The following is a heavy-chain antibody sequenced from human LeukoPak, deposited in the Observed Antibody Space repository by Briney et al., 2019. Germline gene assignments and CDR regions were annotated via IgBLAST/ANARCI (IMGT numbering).Heavy chain of an antibody. V-gene: IGHV3-11*01. CDR1: GFTFSDYC. J-gene: IGHJ4*02. D-gene: IGHD6-6*01. CDR2: ISSSGSTI. CDR3: ARYRIEYSSSSDFDY. Sequence: GGSLRLSCAASGFTFSDYCMSWIRQAPGKGLEWVSYISSSGSTIYYADSVKGRFTISRDNAKNSLYLQMNSLRAEDTAVYYCARYRIEYSSSSDFDYWGQGTLVTVSS.